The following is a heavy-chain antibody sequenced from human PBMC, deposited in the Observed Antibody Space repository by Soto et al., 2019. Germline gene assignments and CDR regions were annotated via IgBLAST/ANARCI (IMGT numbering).Heavy chain of an antibody. J-gene: IGHJ3*01. CDR2: MNASNGNT. Sequence: GASVKVSCKASGYTFTSYAMHWVRQAPGQRLEWMGWMNASNGNTKYAQKFQGRITLTRSTSTSTAYMELTSLRSEDTAVYYCARGINWGQGTMVTVSS. CDR1: GYTFTSYA. V-gene: IGHV1-3*01. CDR3: ARGIN.